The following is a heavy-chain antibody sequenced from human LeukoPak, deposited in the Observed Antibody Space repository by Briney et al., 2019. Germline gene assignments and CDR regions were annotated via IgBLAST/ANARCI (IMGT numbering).Heavy chain of an antibody. CDR2: INPNSGGT. Sequence: ASVKVSCKASGYTFTGYYMHSGRQAPAPGRKWMSWINPNSGGTNYAQKFQGRVTMTRDTSISTAYMELSRLRSDDTAVYYCARDLAVYYYDSSGEGASDYWGQGTLVTVSS. D-gene: IGHD3-22*01. V-gene: IGHV1-2*02. CDR1: GYTFTGYY. CDR3: ARDLAVYYYDSSGEGASDY. J-gene: IGHJ4*02.